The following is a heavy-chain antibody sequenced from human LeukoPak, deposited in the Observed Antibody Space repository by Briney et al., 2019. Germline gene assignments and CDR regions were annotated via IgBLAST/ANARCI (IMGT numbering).Heavy chain of an antibody. CDR3: ARGGAAASADEWFDP. J-gene: IGHJ5*02. D-gene: IGHD6-13*01. CDR1: GYTFTSYC. Sequence: ASVKVSCKASGYTFTSYCMHWVRQAPGQGLEWMGIINPSGGSTSYAQKFQGRVTMTRDTSTSTVYMELSSLRSEDTAVYYCARGGAAASADEWFDPWGQGTLVTVSS. V-gene: IGHV1-46*01. CDR2: INPSGGST.